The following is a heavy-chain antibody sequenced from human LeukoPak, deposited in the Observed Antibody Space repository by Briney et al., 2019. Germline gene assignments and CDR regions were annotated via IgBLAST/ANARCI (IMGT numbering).Heavy chain of an antibody. CDR1: GFTFSSYA. Sequence: PGGSLRLSCAASGFTFSSYAMSWVRRAPGRGLECVSTISGDGGSTYYANSVKGRFTISRDNSKNTLYLQMNSLRAEDTAVYYCASTAMYYYDTSGYYPLGYWGQGTLVTVSS. J-gene: IGHJ4*02. CDR2: ISGDGGST. CDR3: ASTAMYYYDTSGYYPLGY. D-gene: IGHD3-22*01. V-gene: IGHV3-23*01.